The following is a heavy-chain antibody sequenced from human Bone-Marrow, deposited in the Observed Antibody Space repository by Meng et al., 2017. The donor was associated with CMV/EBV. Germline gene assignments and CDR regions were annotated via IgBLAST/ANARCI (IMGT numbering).Heavy chain of an antibody. CDR3: ARESPLTGTLVAYCGGDCYSPAFDI. V-gene: IGHV1-2*02. J-gene: IGHJ3*02. CDR1: GCTFTGYY. Sequence: ASVKVSCKASGCTFTGYYMHWVRQAPGQGLEWMGWINPNSGGTNYAQKFQGRVTMTRDTYISTAYMELSRLRSDDTAVYYCARESPLTGTLVAYCGGDCYSPAFDIWGQGTMVTVSS. D-gene: IGHD2-21*01. CDR2: INPNSGGT.